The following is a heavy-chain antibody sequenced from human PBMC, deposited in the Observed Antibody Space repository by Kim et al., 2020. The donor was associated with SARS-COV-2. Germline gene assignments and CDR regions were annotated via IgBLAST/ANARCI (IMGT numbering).Heavy chain of an antibody. D-gene: IGHD3-3*01. J-gene: IGHJ5*02. Sequence: QKFQGRVTITRDNSASTAYMELSSLRSEDTAVYYCAREPNYDFWSGYFDPWGQGTLVTVSS. V-gene: IGHV1-3*01. CDR3: AREPNYDFWSGYFDP.